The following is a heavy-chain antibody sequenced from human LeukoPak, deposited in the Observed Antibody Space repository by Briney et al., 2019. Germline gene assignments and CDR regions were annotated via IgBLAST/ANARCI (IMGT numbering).Heavy chain of an antibody. CDR1: GGSFSGYY. D-gene: IGHD3-9*01. V-gene: IGHV4-34*01. CDR2: INHSGST. J-gene: IGHJ4*02. Sequence: PLETLSLTCAVYGGSFSGYYWSWIRQPPGKGLEWIGEINHSGSTNYNPSLKTRVTISVDTSKNQFSLKLSSVTAADTAVYYCARHVTLLRYFDWLPYFDYWGQGTLVTVSS. CDR3: ARHVTLLRYFDWLPYFDY.